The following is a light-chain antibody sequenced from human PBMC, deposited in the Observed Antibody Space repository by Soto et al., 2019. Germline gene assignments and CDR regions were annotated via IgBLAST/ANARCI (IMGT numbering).Light chain of an antibody. V-gene: IGKV1-9*01. J-gene: IGKJ1*01. CDR2: AAS. CDR1: QDINNY. CDR3: QHYNSYSEA. Sequence: IQLTQSPSSLSASVGDRVTLTCRASQDINNYLAWYQQKPGKAPKLLIFAASTLQRGAPSRFSGSGSGTDFTLTISSLQPEDFATYYCQHYNSYSEAFGQGTKVELK.